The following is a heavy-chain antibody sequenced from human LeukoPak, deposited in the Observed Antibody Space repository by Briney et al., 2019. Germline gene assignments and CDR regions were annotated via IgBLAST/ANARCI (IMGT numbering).Heavy chain of an antibody. Sequence: KSSETLSLTCTVSGGSISSGDYYWSWIRQPPGKGLEWIGYIYYSGSTYYNPSLKSRVTISVDKSKNQFSLKLSSVTAADTAVYYCARDREAEIDYWGQGTLVTVSS. CDR2: IYYSGST. CDR1: GGSISSGDYY. J-gene: IGHJ4*02. CDR3: ARDREAEIDY. V-gene: IGHV4-30-4*01.